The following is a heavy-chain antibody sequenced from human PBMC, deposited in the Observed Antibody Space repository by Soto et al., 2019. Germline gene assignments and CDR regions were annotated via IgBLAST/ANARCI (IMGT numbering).Heavy chain of an antibody. Sequence: GASVKVSCKASGYTFPSYGISWVRQAPGQGLEWMGWISAYNGNTNYAQKLQGRVTMTTDTSTSTAYMELRSLRSDDTAVYYCARGAHIAAAGPYYYYGMDVWGQGTTVTVSS. D-gene: IGHD6-13*01. CDR1: GYTFPSYG. CDR3: ARGAHIAAAGPYYYYGMDV. J-gene: IGHJ6*02. CDR2: ISAYNGNT. V-gene: IGHV1-18*01.